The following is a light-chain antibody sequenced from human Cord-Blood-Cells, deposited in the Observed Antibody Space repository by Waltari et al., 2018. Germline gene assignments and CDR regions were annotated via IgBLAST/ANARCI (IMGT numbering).Light chain of an antibody. J-gene: IGKJ3*01. Sequence: DIQMTQSPSSLSASVGDRVTITCRASHSISSYLNWYQQKPGKAPKLLIYAASSLQSAVLARFSGSGSGTDFTLTISSLQPEDVATYYCQQSYSTPPGTFGPGTKVDIK. CDR3: QQSYSTPPGT. CDR1: HSISSY. V-gene: IGKV1-39*01. CDR2: AAS.